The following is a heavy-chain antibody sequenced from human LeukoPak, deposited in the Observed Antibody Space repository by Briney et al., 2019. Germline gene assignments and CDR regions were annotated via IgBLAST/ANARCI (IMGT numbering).Heavy chain of an antibody. CDR3: AKGNYPIFGVVIIRGSFGPYYFDY. D-gene: IGHD3-3*01. Sequence: GGSLRLSCAASGFTFSSYAMSWVRQAPGKGLEWVSAISGSGGSTYYADSVKGRFTISRDNSKNTLYLQMNSLRAEDTAVYYCAKGNYPIFGVVIIRGSFGPYYFDYWGQGTLVTVSS. CDR2: ISGSGGST. CDR1: GFTFSSYA. V-gene: IGHV3-23*01. J-gene: IGHJ4*02.